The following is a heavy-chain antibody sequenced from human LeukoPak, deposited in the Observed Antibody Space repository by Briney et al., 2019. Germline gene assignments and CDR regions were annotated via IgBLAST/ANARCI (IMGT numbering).Heavy chain of an antibody. Sequence: GGSLRLSCVASGFTFSDYYMSWIRQAPGKGLECVSYISSSGGTIYYADSVKGRFTISRDNAKNSLYLQMNSLRAEDTAVYYCARDPEPTDAFDIWGQGTMVTVSS. J-gene: IGHJ3*02. D-gene: IGHD1-14*01. CDR2: ISSSGGTI. CDR1: GFTFSDYY. CDR3: ARDPEPTDAFDI. V-gene: IGHV3-11*01.